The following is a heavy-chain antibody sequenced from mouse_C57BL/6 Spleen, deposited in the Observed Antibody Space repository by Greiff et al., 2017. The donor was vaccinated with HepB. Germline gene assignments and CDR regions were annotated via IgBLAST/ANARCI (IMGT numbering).Heavy chain of an antibody. D-gene: IGHD1-1*01. Sequence: VQLQESGAELVRPGASVKLSCKASGYTFTDYYINWVKQRPGQGLEWIARIYPGSGNTYYNEKFKGKATLTAEKSSSTAYMQLSSLTSEDSAVYFCAREGATGVATKYFDVWGTGTTVTVSS. CDR2: IYPGSGNT. CDR3: AREGATGVATKYFDV. CDR1: GYTFTDYY. V-gene: IGHV1-76*01. J-gene: IGHJ1*03.